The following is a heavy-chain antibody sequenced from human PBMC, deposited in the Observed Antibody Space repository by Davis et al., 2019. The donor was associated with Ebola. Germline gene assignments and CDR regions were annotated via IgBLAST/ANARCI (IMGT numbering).Heavy chain of an antibody. D-gene: IGHD5-12*01. CDR1: GFTFSDHW. J-gene: IGHJ4*02. CDR3: AKAVDVADY. V-gene: IGHV3-7*03. Sequence: GESLKISCAASGFTFSDHWMSWVRQAPGKGLEWVANIKGDGSVRFYLGSVKGRFTISRDNAKNSVYLQMNRLRAEDTAVYYCAKAVDVADYWGQGTLVTVSS. CDR2: IKGDGSVR.